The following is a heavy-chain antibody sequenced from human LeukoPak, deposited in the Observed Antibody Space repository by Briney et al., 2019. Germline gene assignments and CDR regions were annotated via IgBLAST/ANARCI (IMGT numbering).Heavy chain of an antibody. CDR2: MKQDGSQK. V-gene: IGHV3-7*01. Sequence: GGSLRLSCAASGFRFNRFSMSWVRQTPGKGLEWVANMKQDGSQKEYADSVKGRFAISRDNANNFLDLQMNSLRAEDTGVYYCASVDFDNNAHYHYYLPNWGQGTRLTVSS. CDR3: ASVDFDNNAHYHYYLPN. D-gene: IGHD2/OR15-2a*01. J-gene: IGHJ4*02. CDR1: GFRFNRFS.